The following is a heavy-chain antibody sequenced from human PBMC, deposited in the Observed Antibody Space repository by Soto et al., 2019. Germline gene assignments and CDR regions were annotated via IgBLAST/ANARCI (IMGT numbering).Heavy chain of an antibody. J-gene: IGHJ6*02. V-gene: IGHV3-53*01. CDR2: IYSGGST. CDR1: GFTVSSNY. CDR3: ARDLRTLYGMDV. Sequence: EVQLVESGGGLIQPGGSLRLSCAASGFTVSSNYMNWVRQAPGKGLEWVSVIYSGGSTYYADSVKGRFTISRDNSKNTLYLQMNSLRAEDTAVYYCARDLRTLYGMDVWGQGTTVTVSS.